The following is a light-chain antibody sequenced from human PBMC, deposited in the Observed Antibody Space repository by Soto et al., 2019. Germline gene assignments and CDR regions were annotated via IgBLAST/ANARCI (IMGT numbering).Light chain of an antibody. Sequence: DIQMTQSPSTLSASVGDRVTITCRASQSISSWLAWYQQKPGKAPKLLIYDASSLESGAPSRFSGSGSGTEFTLTFGARKPVVFEIFYCQHNNGFSPPPFAQGTNL. CDR2: DAS. V-gene: IGKV1-5*01. J-gene: IGKJ2*01. CDR1: QSISSW. CDR3: QHNNGFSPPP.